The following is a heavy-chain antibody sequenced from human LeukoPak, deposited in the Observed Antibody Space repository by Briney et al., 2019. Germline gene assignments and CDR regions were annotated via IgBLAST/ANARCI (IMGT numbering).Heavy chain of an antibody. CDR2: ISSSSSTI. D-gene: IGHD4-17*01. V-gene: IGHV3-48*01. CDR1: GFTFSSYS. CDR3: ARDDYGAPEDY. J-gene: IGHJ4*02. Sequence: GGSLRLSCAASGFTFSSYSMNWVRQAPGKGLEWVSYISSSSSTIYYADSVKGRFTISRDNAKNSLYLQMNSLRAEDTAVYYCARDDYGAPEDYWGQRTLVTVSS.